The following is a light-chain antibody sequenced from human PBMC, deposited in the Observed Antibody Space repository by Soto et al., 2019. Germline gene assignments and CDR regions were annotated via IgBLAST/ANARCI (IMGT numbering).Light chain of an antibody. CDR2: DAS. CDR3: QQYGSSPET. V-gene: IGKV3-11*01. CDR1: RSVSSY. J-gene: IGKJ1*01. Sequence: EIVLTQSPATLSLSPGESATLSCRATRSVSSYLAWYQQKPGQAPRLLIYDASSRPTDIPARFSGSGSGTDFTLTISSLEPEDFAVYYCQQYGSSPETFGQGTKVDIK.